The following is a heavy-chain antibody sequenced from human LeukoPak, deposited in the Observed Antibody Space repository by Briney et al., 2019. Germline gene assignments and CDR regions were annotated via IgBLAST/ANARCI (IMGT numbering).Heavy chain of an antibody. D-gene: IGHD1-14*01. CDR3: ASGPEPYYYYGMDV. CDR1: GGSISGHY. CDR2: IYSSGDT. Sequence: SETLSLTCTVSGGSISGHYWSWVRQPPGKALEWIAYIYSSGDTNYNPSLKSRVTISVDTSKNQFSLKLSSVTAADTAVYYSASGPEPYYYYGMDVWGQGTTVTVSS. V-gene: IGHV4-59*11. J-gene: IGHJ6*02.